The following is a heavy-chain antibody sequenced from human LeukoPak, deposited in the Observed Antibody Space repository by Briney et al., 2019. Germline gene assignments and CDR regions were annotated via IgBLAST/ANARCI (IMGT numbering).Heavy chain of an antibody. CDR3: ARGDSSWSDGIDY. D-gene: IGHD6-13*01. V-gene: IGHV1-2*02. Sequence: ASVKVSCKASGYTFTGYYMHWVRQAPGQGLEWMGWINPNSGGTNYAQKFQGRVTTTRDTSISTAYMELSRLRSDDTAVYYCARGDSSWSDGIDYWGQGTLVTVSS. J-gene: IGHJ4*02. CDR1: GYTFTGYY. CDR2: INPNSGGT.